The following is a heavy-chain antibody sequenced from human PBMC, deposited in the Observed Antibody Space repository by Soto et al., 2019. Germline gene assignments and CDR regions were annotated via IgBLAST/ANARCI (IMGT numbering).Heavy chain of an antibody. CDR1: GFTFSDYY. D-gene: IGHD2-21*01. J-gene: IGHJ6*03. CDR3: ARDFSQGRYYYYYMDV. Sequence: QVQLVESGGGLVKPGGSLRLSCAASGFTFSDYYMSWIRQAPGKGLEWVSYISSSGSTIYYADSVKGRFTISRDNAKTSLYLQMNSLRAEDTAVYYCARDFSQGRYYYYYMDVWGKGTTVTVSS. CDR2: ISSSGSTI. V-gene: IGHV3-11*01.